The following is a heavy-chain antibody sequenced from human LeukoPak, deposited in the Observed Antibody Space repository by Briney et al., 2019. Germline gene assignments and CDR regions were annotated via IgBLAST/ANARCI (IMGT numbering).Heavy chain of an antibody. CDR3: ARRVASRPVYCFDY. CDR1: GGSISTYY. D-gene: IGHD2-15*01. CDR2: VYYTGST. Sequence: SETLSLTCTVSGGSISTYYWSWIRQPPGKGLEWIGNVYYTGSTKYNPSLTSRVSISVDTSKNQFSLRLNSVTDADTAVYYCARRVASRPVYCFDYWGQGKLVTVSS. J-gene: IGHJ4*02. V-gene: IGHV4-59*01.